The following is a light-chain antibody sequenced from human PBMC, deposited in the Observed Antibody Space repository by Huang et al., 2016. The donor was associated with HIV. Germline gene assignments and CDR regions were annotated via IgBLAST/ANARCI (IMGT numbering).Light chain of an antibody. CDR1: QSVLYRSNNKNY. CDR3: QQYYTTPYT. J-gene: IGKJ2*01. Sequence: DIVMTQSPDSLAVSLGVRATINCKSSQSVLYRSNNKNYLAWYQQKPGQPPKLIIYWASTRESGVPDLFIGSGSGTDVSLTIGSLQAEDVAVYYCQQYYTTPYTFGQETRLEI. CDR2: WAS. V-gene: IGKV4-1*01.